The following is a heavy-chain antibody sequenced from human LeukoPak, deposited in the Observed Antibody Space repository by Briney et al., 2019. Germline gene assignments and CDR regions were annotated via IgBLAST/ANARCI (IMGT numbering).Heavy chain of an antibody. J-gene: IGHJ5*02. CDR2: IYYNGNT. Sequence: RPSETLSLTCAVSGGSISSFYWGWIRQPPGKGLEWVGYIYYNGNTYYNPSLKSRVTVSLDTSKSQFSLKLGSVTAADTAVYYCARHLGIAVAGYWVTPSGRVPNWFDPWGQGTLVTVSS. CDR3: ARHLGIAVAGYWVTPSGRVPNWFDP. CDR1: GGSISSFY. V-gene: IGHV4-59*08. D-gene: IGHD6-19*01.